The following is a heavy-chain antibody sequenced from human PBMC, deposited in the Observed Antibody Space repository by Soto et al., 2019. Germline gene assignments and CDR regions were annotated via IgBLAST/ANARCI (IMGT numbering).Heavy chain of an antibody. CDR3: ARGAITMVRGVAGLGYYMDV. Sequence: ASVKVSCKASGYTFTSYDINWVRQATGQGLEWMGWMNPNSGNTGYAQKFQGRVTMTRNTSISTAYMELSSLRSEDTAVYYCARGAITMVRGVAGLGYYMDVWGKGTTVTVSS. CDR2: MNPNSGNT. D-gene: IGHD3-10*01. V-gene: IGHV1-8*01. CDR1: GYTFTSYD. J-gene: IGHJ6*03.